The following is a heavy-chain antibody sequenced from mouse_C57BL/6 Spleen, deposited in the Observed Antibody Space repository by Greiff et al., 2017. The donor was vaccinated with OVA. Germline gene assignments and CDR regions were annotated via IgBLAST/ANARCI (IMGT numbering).Heavy chain of an antibody. V-gene: IGHV1-15*01. Sequence: PVQQSGAELVRPGASVTLSCKASGYTFTDYEMHWVKQTPVHGLEWIGAIDPETGGTAYNQKFKGKAILTADKSSSTAYMELRSLTSEDSAVYYCTRGDMYYGSSYSAYWGQGTLVTVAA. CDR2: IDPETGGT. CDR1: GYTFTDYE. J-gene: IGHJ3*01. CDR3: TRGDMYYGSSYSAY. D-gene: IGHD1-1*01.